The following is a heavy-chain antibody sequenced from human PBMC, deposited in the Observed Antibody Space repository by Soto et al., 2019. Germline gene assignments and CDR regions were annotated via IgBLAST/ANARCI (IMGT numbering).Heavy chain of an antibody. CDR2: IDVGNGYT. Sequence: ASVKVSCKASGYTFTSYAIHWVRPAPGQRLEWMGWIDVGNGYTKYSQKFQGRVTITRDTSASTAYMELSSLKSEDTAVYYCARDWTLGGVMVIFDNWGQGTLVTVSS. V-gene: IGHV1-3*01. CDR1: GYTFTSYA. J-gene: IGHJ4*02. D-gene: IGHD3-16*02. CDR3: ARDWTLGGVMVIFDN.